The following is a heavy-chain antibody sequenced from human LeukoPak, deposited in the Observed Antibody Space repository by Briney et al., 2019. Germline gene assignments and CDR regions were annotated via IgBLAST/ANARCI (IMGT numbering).Heavy chain of an antibody. J-gene: IGHJ5*02. CDR3: ARGGTYYDFWSGYNWFDP. D-gene: IGHD3-3*01. CDR1: GGSISSSSYY. CDR2: IYYSGST. V-gene: IGHV4-61*01. Sequence: SETLSLTCTVSGGSISSSSYYWSWIRQPPGKGLEWIGYIYYSGSTNYNPSLKSRVTISVDTSKNQFSLKLSSVTAADTAVYYCARGGTYYDFWSGYNWFDPWGQGTLVTVSS.